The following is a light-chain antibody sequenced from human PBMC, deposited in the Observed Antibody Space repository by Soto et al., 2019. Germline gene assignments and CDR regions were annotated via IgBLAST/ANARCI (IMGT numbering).Light chain of an antibody. V-gene: IGLV1-44*01. CDR3: AAWDDSLTVV. CDR2: SDN. CDR1: SSNIGSYT. J-gene: IGLJ2*01. Sequence: QSVLTQPPSASGTPGQRVTISCSGSSSNIGSYTVNWYQHLPGTAPKVLIYSDNQRPSGVPDRFSGSKSGTSASLAISGLQSEDEADYYCAAWDDSLTVVFGGGTKLTVL.